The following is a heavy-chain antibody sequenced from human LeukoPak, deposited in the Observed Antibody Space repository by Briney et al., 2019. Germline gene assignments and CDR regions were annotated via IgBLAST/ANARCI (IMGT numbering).Heavy chain of an antibody. Sequence: PSETLSLTCAVYGGSFSGYYWSWIRQPPGKGREWIGEINHSGSTNYNPSLKSRVTISVDTSKNQFSLKLSSVTAADTAVYYCARGGQILLWFGDPSPFDYWGQGTLVTVSS. V-gene: IGHV4-34*01. CDR2: INHSGST. D-gene: IGHD3-10*01. CDR1: GGSFSGYY. J-gene: IGHJ4*02. CDR3: ARGGQILLWFGDPSPFDY.